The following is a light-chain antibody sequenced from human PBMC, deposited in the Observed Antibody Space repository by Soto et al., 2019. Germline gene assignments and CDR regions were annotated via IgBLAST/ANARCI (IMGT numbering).Light chain of an antibody. V-gene: IGKV3-15*01. CDR1: QTVSTN. CDR3: QQYNDWPPFT. Sequence: EIVMTQSPATLSVSPGERATLSCRASQTVSTNLAWYQQKPGQAPRLLIYAASTRAPGIPARFSGSGSGTEFTLTISSLQSEDFAVYYCQQYNDWPPFTIDPGTRVDIK. J-gene: IGKJ3*01. CDR2: AAS.